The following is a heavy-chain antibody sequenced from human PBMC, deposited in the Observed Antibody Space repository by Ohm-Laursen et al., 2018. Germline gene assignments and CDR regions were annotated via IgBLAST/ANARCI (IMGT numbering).Heavy chain of an antibody. CDR2: ISNSGTII. CDR3: AREASDSGYDY. Sequence: SLRLSCSASGFTFSSYEMNWVRQAPGKGLEWVSYISNSGTIIHYAESVKGRFTISRDNAKNSLHLQMNSLRAEDTAVYYCAREASDSGYDYWGQGTLVTVSS. CDR1: GFTFSSYE. V-gene: IGHV3-48*03. D-gene: IGHD5-12*01. J-gene: IGHJ4*02.